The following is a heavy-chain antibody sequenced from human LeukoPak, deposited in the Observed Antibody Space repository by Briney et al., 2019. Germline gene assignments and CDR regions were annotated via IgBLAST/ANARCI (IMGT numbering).Heavy chain of an antibody. CDR2: INPNSGGT. CDR1: GYTFTGYY. Sequence: ASVKVSCKASGYTFTGYYMHWVRQAPGQGLEWMGWINPNSGGTNYAQKLQGRVTMTTDTSTSTAYMELRSLRSDDTAVYYCARDSRSLARLYYYGMDVWGQGTTVTVFS. CDR3: ARDSRSLARLYYYGMDV. V-gene: IGHV1-2*02. J-gene: IGHJ6*02. D-gene: IGHD3-16*01.